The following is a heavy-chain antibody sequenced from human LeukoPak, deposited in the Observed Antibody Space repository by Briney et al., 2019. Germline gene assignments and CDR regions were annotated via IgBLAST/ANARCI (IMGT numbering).Heavy chain of an antibody. CDR1: GFTFSSYE. D-gene: IGHD2-2*01. CDR2: ISSSGSTI. Sequence: GGSLRLSCAASGFTFSSYEMNWVRQAPGKGLEWVSYISSSGSTIYYADSVKGRFTISRDNAKNSLYLQMNSLRAEDTAVYYCATVGVGGFVVPTGWGQGTLVTVSS. J-gene: IGHJ4*02. CDR3: ATVGVGGFVVPTG. V-gene: IGHV3-48*03.